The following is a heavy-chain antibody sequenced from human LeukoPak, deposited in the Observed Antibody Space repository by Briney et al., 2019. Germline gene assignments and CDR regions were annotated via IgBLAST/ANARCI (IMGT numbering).Heavy chain of an antibody. J-gene: IGHJ5*02. Sequence: GASVKVSCKASGGTFSSYAISWVRQAPGQGLEWMGGIIPILGTANYAQKFQGRVTITADESTSTAYMELSSLRSEDTAVYYCARERELYYYDSSAIDPWGQGTLVTVSS. D-gene: IGHD3-22*01. V-gene: IGHV1-69*13. CDR3: ARERELYYYDSSAIDP. CDR1: GGTFSSYA. CDR2: IIPILGTA.